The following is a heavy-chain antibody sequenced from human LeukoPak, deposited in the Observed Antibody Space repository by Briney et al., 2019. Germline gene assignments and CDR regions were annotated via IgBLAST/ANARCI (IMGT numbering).Heavy chain of an antibody. Sequence: ETLSLTCTVSGDSITDDYYTWIRQPAGKGLEWIGRIHSGGTTNYNPSLMSRVTLSIDKSKKYISLILTSVTAADTALYYCARDNGSGYTKGYEHYYYYLDVWGKGTTVTVSS. CDR2: IHSGGTT. D-gene: IGHD3-3*02. CDR3: ARDNGSGYTKGYEHYYYYLDV. CDR1: GDSITDDY. J-gene: IGHJ6*03. V-gene: IGHV4-4*07.